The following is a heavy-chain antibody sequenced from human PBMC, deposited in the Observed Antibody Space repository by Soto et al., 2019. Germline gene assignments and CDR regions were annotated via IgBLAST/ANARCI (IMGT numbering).Heavy chain of an antibody. CDR1: GYTFTSDG. J-gene: IGHJ5*02. CDR2: ISAYNGNT. Sequence: ASVKVSCKASGYTFTSDGISWVRQAPGQGLEWMGWISAYNGNTNYAQKLQGRVTMTTDTSTSTAYMELRSLRSDDTAVYYCARFTYYDFWSGYYTTTYNWFDPWGQGTLVTVSS. D-gene: IGHD3-3*01. CDR3: ARFTYYDFWSGYYTTTYNWFDP. V-gene: IGHV1-18*01.